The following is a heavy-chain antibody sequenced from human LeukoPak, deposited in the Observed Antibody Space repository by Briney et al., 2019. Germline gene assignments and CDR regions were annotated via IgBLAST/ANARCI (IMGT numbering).Heavy chain of an antibody. CDR3: ATTRRDFWSGFDAFDI. Sequence: KPGGSLVLSCAASGFTFSSYSMNWVRQAPGKGLEWVSSISSSSSYIYYADSVKGRFTISRDNAKNSLYLQMNSLRAEDTAVYYCATTRRDFWSGFDAFDIWGQGTMATVSS. V-gene: IGHV3-21*01. J-gene: IGHJ3*02. D-gene: IGHD3-3*01. CDR1: GFTFSSYS. CDR2: ISSSSSYI.